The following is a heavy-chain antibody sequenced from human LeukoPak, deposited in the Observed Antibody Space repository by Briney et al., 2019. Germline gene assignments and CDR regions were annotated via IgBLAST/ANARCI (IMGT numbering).Heavy chain of an antibody. D-gene: IGHD3-3*01. V-gene: IGHV4-59*01. Sequence: SETLSLTCTVSGGSISSYYWSWIRQPPGKGLEWIGYIYYSGSTNYNPSLKSRVTISVDTSKNQFSLKLSSVTAADTAVYYCARDLYDFWSGFWDPWGQGTLVTVSS. J-gene: IGHJ5*02. CDR3: ARDLYDFWSGFWDP. CDR2: IYYSGST. CDR1: GGSISSYY.